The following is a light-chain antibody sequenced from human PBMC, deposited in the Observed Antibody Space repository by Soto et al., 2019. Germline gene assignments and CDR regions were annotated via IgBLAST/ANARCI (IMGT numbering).Light chain of an antibody. V-gene: IGKV3D-11*02. CDR3: QQRRDWQLT. J-gene: IGKJ4*02. CDR2: AAS. Sequence: EVVLTQSPGTLSLSPGERATLSCRASQIVSLHLAWYQQKPGQAPRLLIYAASNRATGVPGRFSGSGSGADLTLTISRLESEDVALYYCQQRRDWQLTLGGGTKVDIK. CDR1: QIVSLH.